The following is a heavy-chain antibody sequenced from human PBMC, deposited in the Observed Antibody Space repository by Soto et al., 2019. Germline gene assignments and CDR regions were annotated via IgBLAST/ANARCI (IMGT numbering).Heavy chain of an antibody. D-gene: IGHD3-3*01. J-gene: IGHJ4*02. CDR1: GYNFAVYW. Sequence: PGESLKISCKGSGYNFAVYWIAWVRQMPGKGLELMGIIYPSDSDTRYRPSFQGQATISADKSISSAYLQWSSLRASDTAMYYCARGGVSTRTFDYWGQGTPVTVPQ. CDR3: ARGGVSTRTFDY. V-gene: IGHV5-51*01. CDR2: IYPSDSDT.